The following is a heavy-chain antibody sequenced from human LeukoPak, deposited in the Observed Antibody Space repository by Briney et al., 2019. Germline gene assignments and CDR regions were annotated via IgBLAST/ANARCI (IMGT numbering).Heavy chain of an antibody. CDR2: IYHSGST. CDR1: GYSISSGYY. J-gene: IGHJ3*02. Sequence: SETLSLTCAMSGYSISSGYYWGWVRQPPGKGLEWIGIIYHSGSTYFNPSLKSRFTISADTSKNHLSLKVSSVTAADTAVYYCARLGARNAFDIWGQGTVVTVSS. CDR3: ARLGARNAFDI. V-gene: IGHV4-38-2*01.